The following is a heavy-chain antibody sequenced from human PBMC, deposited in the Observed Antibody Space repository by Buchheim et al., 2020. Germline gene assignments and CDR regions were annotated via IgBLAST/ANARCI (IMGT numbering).Heavy chain of an antibody. Sequence: EVQLVASGGGLVQPGESLRLSCAASGFTFTASWMAWVRQAQGRGLEWVATINGDGSQLYYEDSVKGRFTISRDNGKESLYMQMNSLRVDDTSVYYCADLDVYCGQGTL. CDR3: ADLDVY. CDR1: GFTFTASW. V-gene: IGHV3-7*01. J-gene: IGHJ4*02. CDR2: INGDGSQL.